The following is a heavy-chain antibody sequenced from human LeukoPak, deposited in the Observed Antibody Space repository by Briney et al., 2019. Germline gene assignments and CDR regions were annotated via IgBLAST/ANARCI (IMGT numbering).Heavy chain of an antibody. CDR2: IIPILGIA. J-gene: IGHJ4*02. D-gene: IGHD6-13*01. CDR1: GGTFSSYA. Sequence: ASVKVSCKASGGTFSSYAISWVRQAPGQGLEWMGRIIPILGIANYAQKFQGRVTITADKSTSTAYMELSSLRSEDTAVYYCARDQGAAAAWDYWGQGTLVTVSS. CDR3: ARDQGAAAAWDY. V-gene: IGHV1-69*04.